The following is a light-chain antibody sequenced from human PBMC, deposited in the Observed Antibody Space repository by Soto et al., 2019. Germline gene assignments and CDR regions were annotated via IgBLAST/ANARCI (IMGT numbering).Light chain of an antibody. J-gene: IGKJ1*01. Sequence: IVMTQSPATLSVSPGERVTLSCRASQSVGSTLAWYQRRPGQSPRLIIYGTSTRVTGVPARFSGSGSGTMFTLTISSLQSEDFAVYYCQQYNNWPPTWSFGQGTKVEIK. CDR2: GTS. CDR3: QQYNNWPPTWS. V-gene: IGKV3-15*01. CDR1: QSVGST.